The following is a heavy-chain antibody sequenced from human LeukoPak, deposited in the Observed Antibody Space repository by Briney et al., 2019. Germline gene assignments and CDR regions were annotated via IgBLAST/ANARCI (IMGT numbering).Heavy chain of an antibody. D-gene: IGHD6-19*01. CDR3: AKDRPTGYSSGWYYFDY. V-gene: IGHV3-30-3*01. J-gene: IGHJ4*02. CDR1: AFTFDNFP. Sequence: PGGSLRLSCTASAFTFDNFPMHWVRQAPGKGLDWVALILKDGSNAFYADSVKGRFTISRDNSGNTLFLQMNSLRAEDTAVYYCAKDRPTGYSSGWYYFDYWGQGTLVTVSS. CDR2: ILKDGSNA.